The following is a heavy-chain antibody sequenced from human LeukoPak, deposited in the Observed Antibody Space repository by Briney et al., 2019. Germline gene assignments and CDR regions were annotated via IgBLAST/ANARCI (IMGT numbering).Heavy chain of an antibody. V-gene: IGHV1-69*04. CDR1: GGTFSSYA. CDR3: ARGHASTYCSSTSCYYYYGMDV. Sequence: SSVKVSCKASGGTFSSYAISWVRQAPGQGLEWMGRIIPILGIANYAQKFQGRVTITADKSTSTAYMELSSLRSEDTAVYCCARGHASTYCSSTSCYYYYGMDVWGQGTTVTVFS. CDR2: IIPILGIA. D-gene: IGHD2-2*01. J-gene: IGHJ6*02.